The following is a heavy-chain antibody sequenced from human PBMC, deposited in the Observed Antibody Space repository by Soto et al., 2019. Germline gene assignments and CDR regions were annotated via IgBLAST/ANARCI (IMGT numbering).Heavy chain of an antibody. V-gene: IGHV3-48*03. CDR2: INYDGSRT. J-gene: IGHJ4*01. D-gene: IGHD4-4*01. Sequence: GGSLRLSCATSGFTFSSYEMNWVRQAPGKGLEWVSYINYDGSRTVYPDSVKGRFTISRDNAKNSPYLQMNSLRVDDTAVYYCVRDRSATVPTSIDYWGHGTQVTVSS. CDR1: GFTFSSYE. CDR3: VRDRSATVPTSIDY.